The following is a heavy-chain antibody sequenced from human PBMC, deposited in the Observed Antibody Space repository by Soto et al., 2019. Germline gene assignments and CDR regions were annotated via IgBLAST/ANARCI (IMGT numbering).Heavy chain of an antibody. CDR1: GYTFTGYY. D-gene: IGHD3-22*01. V-gene: IGHV1-2*04. Sequence: GASVKVSCKASGYTFTGYYMHWVRQAPGQGLEWMGWINPNSGGTNYAQKFQGWVTMTRDTSTSTAYMELSRLRSDDTAVYYCARAGPYYYDSSGYYYFDYWGQGTLVTVSS. J-gene: IGHJ4*02. CDR2: INPNSGGT. CDR3: ARAGPYYYDSSGYYYFDY.